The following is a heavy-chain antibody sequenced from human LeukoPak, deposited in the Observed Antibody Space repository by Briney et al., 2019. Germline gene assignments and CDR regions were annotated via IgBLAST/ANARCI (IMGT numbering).Heavy chain of an antibody. CDR3: ARLLMVYERYFDY. Sequence: PSETLSLTCAVSGYSISSGYYWGWIRQPPGKGLEWIGSIYHIGSTYYNPSLKSRVTISVDTSKTQFSLKLSSVSAADTAVYYCARLLMVYERYFDYWGQGTLVTVSS. CDR1: GYSISSGYY. J-gene: IGHJ4*02. V-gene: IGHV4-38-2*01. CDR2: IYHIGST. D-gene: IGHD2-8*01.